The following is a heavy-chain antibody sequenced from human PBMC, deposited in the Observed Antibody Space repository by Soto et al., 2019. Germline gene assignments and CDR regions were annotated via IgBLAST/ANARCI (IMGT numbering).Heavy chain of an antibody. V-gene: IGHV1-58*01. CDR3: AADPHEPYYYDSDY. CDR2: IVVGSGNT. CDR1: GFTFTSSA. J-gene: IGHJ4*02. Sequence: SVNVSCKASGFTFTSSAVQWVRQARGQRLELIGWIVVGSGNTNYAQKFQERVTITRXXXXXXAXMXLXXXXSEXTAVYYCAADPHEPYYYDSDYWGQGTLVTVSS. D-gene: IGHD3-22*01.